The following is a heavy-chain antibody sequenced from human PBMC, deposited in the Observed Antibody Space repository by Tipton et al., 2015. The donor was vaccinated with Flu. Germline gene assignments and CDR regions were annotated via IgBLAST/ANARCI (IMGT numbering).Heavy chain of an antibody. J-gene: IGHJ5*02. V-gene: IGHV4-38-2*01. CDR3: ARRDYSNYVSEPKKNWFDP. Sequence: LRLSCAVSGDSISSDYFWGWIRQPPGKGLEWIGNVHQTGTTNYNPSLRSRVTIAVDRPKNQFSLRLTSVTAADTAVYYCARRDYSNYVSEPKKNWFDPWGQGTLVIVSS. CDR1: GDSISSDYF. D-gene: IGHD4-11*01. CDR2: VHQTGTT.